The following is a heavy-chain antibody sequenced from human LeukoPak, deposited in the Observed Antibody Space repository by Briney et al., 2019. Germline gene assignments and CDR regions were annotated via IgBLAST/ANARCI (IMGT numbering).Heavy chain of an antibody. Sequence: GRSLRLSCAASGFTFSSYSMNWVRQAPGKGLEWVSAISGSGGSTYYADSVKGRFTISRDNSKNTLYLQMNSLRAEDTAVYYCAKRTGPQWSRIDYWGQGTLVTVSS. J-gene: IGHJ4*02. V-gene: IGHV3-23*01. CDR3: AKRTGPQWSRIDY. CDR2: ISGSGGST. D-gene: IGHD4-23*01. CDR1: GFTFSSYS.